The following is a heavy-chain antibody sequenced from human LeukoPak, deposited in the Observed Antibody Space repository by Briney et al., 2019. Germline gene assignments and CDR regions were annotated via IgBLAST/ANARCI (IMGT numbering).Heavy chain of an antibody. V-gene: IGHV3-23*01. Sequence: GGSLRLSCGASGFTFSSYTMSWVRQAPGKGLEWVSGVSGSGGNIHYADSVKGRFTISRDNSKNTLYLQMNSLRAEDTAVYYCAASLPNIVVVPATKGPFGYWGQGALVTVSS. CDR3: AASLPNIVVVPATKGPFGY. J-gene: IGHJ4*02. CDR1: GFTFSSYT. CDR2: VSGSGGNI. D-gene: IGHD2-2*01.